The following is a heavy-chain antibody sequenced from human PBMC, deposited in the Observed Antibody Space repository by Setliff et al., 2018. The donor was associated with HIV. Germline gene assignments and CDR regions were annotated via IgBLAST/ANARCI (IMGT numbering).Heavy chain of an antibody. D-gene: IGHD2-15*01. Sequence: SVKVSCKASGGAFSGYALSWVRQAPGQGLEWMGGLIPILGIAQYAQKFHGRVTISADTSTTTAYLEVSSLRSEDTAVYYCARGAPGRSCSGGSCSYFDYWGQGTLVTVSS. V-gene: IGHV1-69*10. J-gene: IGHJ4*02. CDR2: LIPILGIA. CDR3: ARGAPGRSCSGGSCSYFDY. CDR1: GGAFSGYA.